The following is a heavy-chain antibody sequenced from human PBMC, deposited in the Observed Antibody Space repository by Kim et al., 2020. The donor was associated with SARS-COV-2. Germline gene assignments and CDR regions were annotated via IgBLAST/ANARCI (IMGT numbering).Heavy chain of an antibody. CDR1: GFTFSSYE. D-gene: IGHD1-7*01. J-gene: IGHJ6*02. CDR2: ISSSGSTI. V-gene: IGHV3-48*03. CDR3: ARAGLGDWNYDLHYYYYGMDV. Sequence: GGSLRLSCAASGFTFSSYEMNWVRQAPGKGLEWVSYISSSGSTIYYADSVKGRFTISRDNAKNSLYLQMNSLRAEDTAVYYCARAGLGDWNYDLHYYYYGMDVWGQGTTVTVSS.